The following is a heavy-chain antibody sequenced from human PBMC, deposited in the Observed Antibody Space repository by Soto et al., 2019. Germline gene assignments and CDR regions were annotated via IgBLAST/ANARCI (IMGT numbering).Heavy chain of an antibody. J-gene: IGHJ4*02. CDR3: ARQGYCGTTACSTVDY. CDR2: IYPGDSHT. Sequence: GESLKISCKGSGYSFTSYWIGWVRQMPGKGLEWLGIIYPGDSHTRYSPSFQGQVTISADKSISTAYLQWNSLKASDTAIYYCARQGYCGTTACSTVDYWGQGTLVTVSS. V-gene: IGHV5-51*01. CDR1: GYSFTSYW. D-gene: IGHD2-2*02.